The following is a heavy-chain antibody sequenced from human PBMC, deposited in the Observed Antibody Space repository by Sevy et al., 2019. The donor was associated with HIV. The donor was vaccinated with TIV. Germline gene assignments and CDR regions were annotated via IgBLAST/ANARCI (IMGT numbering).Heavy chain of an antibody. D-gene: IGHD2-21*02. Sequence: GGSLRLSCAASGFTFSSYEMNWVRQAPGKGLEWVSYFSSSGSTIYYADSVKGRFTISRDNAKNSLYLQMNSLRAEDTAVYYCARDRPVVVTATTSFDPWGQGTLVTVSS. J-gene: IGHJ5*02. CDR3: ARDRPVVVTATTSFDP. CDR2: FSSSGSTI. CDR1: GFTFSSYE. V-gene: IGHV3-48*03.